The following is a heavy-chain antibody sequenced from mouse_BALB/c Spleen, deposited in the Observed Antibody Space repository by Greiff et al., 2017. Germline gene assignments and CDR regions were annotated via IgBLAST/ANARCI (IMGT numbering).Heavy chain of an antibody. CDR2: ISYSGST. V-gene: IGHV3-8*02. Sequence: EVMLVESGPSLVKPSQTLSLTCSVTGDSITSGYWNWIRKFPGNKLEYMGYISYSGSTYYNPSLKSRISITRDTSKNQYYLQLNSVTTEDTATYYCARSGYGNYVGYFDYWGQGTTLTVSS. CDR1: GDSITSGY. CDR3: ARSGYGNYVGYFDY. D-gene: IGHD2-10*02. J-gene: IGHJ2*01.